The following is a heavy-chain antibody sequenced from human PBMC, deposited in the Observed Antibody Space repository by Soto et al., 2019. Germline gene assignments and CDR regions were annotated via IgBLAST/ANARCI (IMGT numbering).Heavy chain of an antibody. J-gene: IGHJ3*02. Sequence: SETLSLTCTVSGGSISSGGYYWSWIRQHPGKGLEWIGYIYYSGSTYYNPSLKSRVTISVDTSKNQFSLKLSSVTAAGTAVYYCARVSVVPPDAFDIWGQGTMVT. CDR1: GGSISSGGYY. CDR3: ARVSVVPPDAFDI. CDR2: IYYSGST. V-gene: IGHV4-31*03. D-gene: IGHD2-15*01.